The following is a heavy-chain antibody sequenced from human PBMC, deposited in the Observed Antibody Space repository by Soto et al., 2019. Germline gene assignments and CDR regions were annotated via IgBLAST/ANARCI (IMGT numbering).Heavy chain of an antibody. J-gene: IGHJ4*02. D-gene: IGHD2-15*01. CDR1: GFTFSDYG. V-gene: IGHV3-23*01. CDR3: AKVAGTAIDH. CDR2: ITASGTTT. Sequence: VQLLEFGGGLVQPGGSLRLSCAASGFTFSDYGMSWVRQAPGKGLDWISVITASGTTTNYADSVKGRFTILRDNSKNTVYLQMNSLRAEDTAVYYCAKVAGTAIDHWGQGILVTVSS.